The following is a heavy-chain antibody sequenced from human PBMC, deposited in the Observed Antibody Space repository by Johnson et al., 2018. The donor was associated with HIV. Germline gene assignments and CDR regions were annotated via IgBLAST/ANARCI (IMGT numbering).Heavy chain of an antibody. Sequence: QVQLVESGGGVVQPGGSLRLSCAASGFTFTSYGMHWVRQAPGKGLEWVAFIRYDGSNKYYADSVKCRFTISRDNSKNTLYLQMNSLRAEDTAVYYCAAAEYDAFDIWGQGTMVTVSS. CDR3: AAAEYDAFDI. CDR1: GFTFTSYG. D-gene: IGHD6-6*01. V-gene: IGHV3-30*02. J-gene: IGHJ3*02. CDR2: IRYDGSNK.